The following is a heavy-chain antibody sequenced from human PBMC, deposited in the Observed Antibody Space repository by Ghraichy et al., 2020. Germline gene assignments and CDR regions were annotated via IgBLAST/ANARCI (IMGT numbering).Heavy chain of an antibody. J-gene: IGHJ4*02. V-gene: IGHV3-53*01. CDR2: IYSGGST. CDR3: ARDDDYGDTNY. CDR1: GFTVSSNY. D-gene: IGHD4-17*01. Sequence: GGSLRLSCAASGFTVSSNYMSWVRQAPGKGLEWVSVIYSGGSTYYADSVKGRFTISRDNSKNTLYLQMNSLGAEDTAVYYCARDDDYGDTNYWGQGTLVTVSS.